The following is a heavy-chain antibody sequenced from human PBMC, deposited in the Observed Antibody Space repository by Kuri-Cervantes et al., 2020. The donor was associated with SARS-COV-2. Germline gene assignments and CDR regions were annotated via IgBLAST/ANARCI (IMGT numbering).Heavy chain of an antibody. CDR2: INHSGNT. D-gene: IGHD5-24*01. CDR3: VRQSSRKGRWLQLPFDY. CDR1: GGSFSDYY. Sequence: SQTLALTCAVYGGSFSDYYWSWVRQPPGKGLEWIGEINHSGNTNYDPSLKSRVTISIHTSKNQFSLKLSSVTAADTAVYYCVRQSSRKGRWLQLPFDYWGQGTLVTVSS. J-gene: IGHJ4*02. V-gene: IGHV4-34*01.